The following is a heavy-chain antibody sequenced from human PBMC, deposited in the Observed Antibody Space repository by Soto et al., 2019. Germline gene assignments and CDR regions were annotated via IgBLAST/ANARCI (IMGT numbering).Heavy chain of an antibody. D-gene: IGHD3-10*01. J-gene: IGHJ6*04. V-gene: IGHV1-24*01. Sequence: SWKVSCKVSGYTVTELSMHVIRRAPGKGLEWMGGFDPEDGETIYAQKFQGRVTMTEDTSTDTAYMELSSLRSEDTAVYYCETDGVRGVDYAMDVWGKGTTVTVSS. CDR3: ETDGVRGVDYAMDV. CDR2: FDPEDGET. CDR1: GYTVTELS.